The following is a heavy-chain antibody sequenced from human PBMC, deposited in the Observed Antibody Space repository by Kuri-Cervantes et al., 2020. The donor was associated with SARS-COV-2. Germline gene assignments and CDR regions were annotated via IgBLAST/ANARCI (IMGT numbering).Heavy chain of an antibody. CDR3: ARDASYSGSYGSFQH. Sequence: GESLKISCAASGFTFSSYAMHWVRQAPGKGLEWVAVISYDGSNKYYADSVKGRFTISRHNSKNTLYLQMNTLKTEDTAMFYCARDASYSGSYGSFQHWGQGTLVTVSS. CDR2: ISYDGSNK. CDR1: GFTFSSYA. D-gene: IGHD1-26*01. J-gene: IGHJ1*01. V-gene: IGHV3-30*01.